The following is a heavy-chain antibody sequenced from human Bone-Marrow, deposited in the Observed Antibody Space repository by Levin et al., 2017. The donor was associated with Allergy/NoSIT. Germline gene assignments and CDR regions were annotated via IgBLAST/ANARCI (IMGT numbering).Heavy chain of an antibody. CDR1: GYTFASYW. J-gene: IGHJ4*02. V-gene: IGHV5-51*01. Sequence: KGGESLKISCKTSGYTFASYWLGWVRQMPGKGPEWIGIIYPGDSDTTYSPSVRGQVSVSADKSIDTAYLQWTSLKASDSAIYYCARHFGGHFDYWGQGTQVTVSS. CDR2: IYPGDSDT. D-gene: IGHD3-16*01. CDR3: ARHFGGHFDY.